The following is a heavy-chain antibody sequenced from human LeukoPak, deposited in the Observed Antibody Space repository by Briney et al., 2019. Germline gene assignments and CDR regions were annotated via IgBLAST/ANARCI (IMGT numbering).Heavy chain of an antibody. CDR3: ATQGQWLVGEDWFDP. D-gene: IGHD6-19*01. J-gene: IGHJ5*02. V-gene: IGHV3-53*01. CDR1: GFTVSSNY. CDR2: IYSGGST. Sequence: GGSLRLSCAASGFTVSSNYMNWVRQAPGKGLEWVSVIYSGGSTYYADSVKGRFTISRDNSKNTLYLQMNTLRAEDTAVYYCATQGQWLVGEDWFDPWGQGTLVTVSS.